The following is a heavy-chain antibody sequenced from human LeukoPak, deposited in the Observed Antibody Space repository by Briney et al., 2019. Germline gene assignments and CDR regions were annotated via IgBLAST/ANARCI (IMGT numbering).Heavy chain of an antibody. Sequence: GGSLRLSCAASGFTFSSYSMNWVRQAPGKGLEWVSSISSSSSYIYYADSVKGRFTISRDNSKNTLYLQMNSLRAEDTAVYYCAKAVGSSGWTGFDYWGQGTLVTVSS. D-gene: IGHD6-19*01. CDR3: AKAVGSSGWTGFDY. V-gene: IGHV3-21*04. CDR1: GFTFSSYS. J-gene: IGHJ4*02. CDR2: ISSSSSYI.